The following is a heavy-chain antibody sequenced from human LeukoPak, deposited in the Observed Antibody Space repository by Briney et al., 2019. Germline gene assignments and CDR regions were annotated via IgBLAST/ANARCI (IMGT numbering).Heavy chain of an antibody. CDR3: ASGSSSLIDY. D-gene: IGHD6-13*01. J-gene: IGHJ4*02. Sequence: GGSLRLSCAASGFTFSSYSMNWVHQAPGKGLEWVSSITNSRSYIYYADSVKGRFTISRDNAKNALYLQMNSLRAEDTAVYYCASGSSSLIDYWRQATLISVSS. V-gene: IGHV3-21*01. CDR1: GFTFSSYS. CDR2: ITNSRSYI.